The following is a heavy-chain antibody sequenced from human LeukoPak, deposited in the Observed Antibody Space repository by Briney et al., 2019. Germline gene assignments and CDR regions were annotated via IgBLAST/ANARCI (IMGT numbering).Heavy chain of an antibody. V-gene: IGHV4-59*01. J-gene: IGHJ4*02. CDR1: GGSISSYY. Sequence: KPSETLSLTCTVSGGSISSYYWSWIRQPPGKGLEWIGYIYYSGSTNYNPSLKSRVTISVDTSKNQFSLKLSSVTAADTAVYYCARVPGDYYFDYWGQGTLVTVSS. CDR2: IYYSGST. CDR3: ARVPGDYYFDY. D-gene: IGHD7-27*01.